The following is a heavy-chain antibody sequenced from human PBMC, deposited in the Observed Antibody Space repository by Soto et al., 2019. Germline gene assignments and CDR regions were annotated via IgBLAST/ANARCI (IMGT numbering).Heavy chain of an antibody. J-gene: IGHJ3*02. CDR2: ISGSGGST. CDR3: AKDQLTVPAAPGGAFDI. V-gene: IGHV3-23*01. CDR1: GFTFSSYA. D-gene: IGHD2-2*01. Sequence: GGSLRLSCAASGFTFSSYAMSWVRQAPGKGLEWVSAISGSGGSTYYADSVKGRFTISRDNSKNTLYLQMNSLRAEDTAVYYCAKDQLTVPAAPGGAFDIWGQGTMVTVSS.